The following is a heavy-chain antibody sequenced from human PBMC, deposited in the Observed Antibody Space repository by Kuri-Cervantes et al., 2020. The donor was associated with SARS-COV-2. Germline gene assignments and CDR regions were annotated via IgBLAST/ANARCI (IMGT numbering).Heavy chain of an antibody. CDR1: GFTFSSYA. D-gene: IGHD6-19*01. V-gene: IGHV3-23*03. CDR2: IYSGGSST. J-gene: IGHJ4*02. Sequence: GALKISCAASGFTFSSYAMSWVRQAPGNGLEWVSVIYSGGSSTYYADSVKGRFTISRDNSKNTLYLQMNSLRAEDTAVYYCAKGGLDSGWGYWGQGTLVTVSS. CDR3: AKGGLDSGWGY.